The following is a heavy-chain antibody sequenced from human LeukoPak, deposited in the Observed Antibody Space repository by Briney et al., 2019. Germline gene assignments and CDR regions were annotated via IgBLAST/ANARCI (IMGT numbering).Heavy chain of an antibody. V-gene: IGHV5-51*03. CDR3: ANPRDTGYDWYY. CDR1: GYSFTSYW. CDR2: IYPGDSDT. Sequence: GESLKISCKGSGYSFTSYWIGWVRQMPGKGLEWMGIIYPGDSDTRYSPSFQGQVTPSADESISTAYLQWCSLKASDTATYYCANPRDTGYDWYYWGQGNLVTVSS. J-gene: IGHJ4*02. D-gene: IGHD5-12*01.